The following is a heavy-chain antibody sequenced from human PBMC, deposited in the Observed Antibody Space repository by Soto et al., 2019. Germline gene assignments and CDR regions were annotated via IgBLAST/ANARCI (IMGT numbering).Heavy chain of an antibody. CDR3: AKDRELYCSGCSCYSNICDL. CDR1: GFTFSSYA. D-gene: IGHD2-15*01. J-gene: IGHJ4*02. Sequence: EVQLLESGGGLVQPGGSLRLSCAASGFTFSSYAMSWVRQAPGKGLEWVSGISGGGGSTYYADSVKGRFTISRDNSKNTLYLQMNRLRDEETAVYYCAKDRELYCSGCSCYSNICDLWGQGTLVTVCS. CDR2: ISGGGGST. V-gene: IGHV3-23*01.